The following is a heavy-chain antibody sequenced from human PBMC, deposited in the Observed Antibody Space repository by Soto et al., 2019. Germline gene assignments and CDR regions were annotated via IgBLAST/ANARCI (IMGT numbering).Heavy chain of an antibody. Sequence: ASVKVSCKASGYTFTGYYMHWVRQAPGQGLEWMGWINPNSGGTNYAQKFQGRVTMTRDTSISTAYMELSRLRSDDTAVYYCARVNVVVAAATREYYFDYWGQGTLVTVS. CDR3: ARVNVVVAAATREYYFDY. J-gene: IGHJ4*02. D-gene: IGHD2-15*01. CDR1: GYTFTGYY. V-gene: IGHV1-2*02. CDR2: INPNSGGT.